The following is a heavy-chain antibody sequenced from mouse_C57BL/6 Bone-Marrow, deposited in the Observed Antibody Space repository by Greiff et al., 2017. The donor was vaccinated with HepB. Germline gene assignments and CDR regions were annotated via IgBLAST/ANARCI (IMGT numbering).Heavy chain of an antibody. CDR3: ARMGYYGSSYPLFDY. CDR2: IYPGSGST. D-gene: IGHD1-1*01. Sequence: QVQLQQPGAELVKPGASVKMSCKASGYTFTSYWITWVKQRPGQGLEWIGDIYPGSGSTNYNEKFKSKATLTVDTSANTAYMQLSSLTSEDSAVYYCARMGYYGSSYPLFDYWGQGTTLTVSS. V-gene: IGHV1-55*01. J-gene: IGHJ2*01. CDR1: GYTFTSYW.